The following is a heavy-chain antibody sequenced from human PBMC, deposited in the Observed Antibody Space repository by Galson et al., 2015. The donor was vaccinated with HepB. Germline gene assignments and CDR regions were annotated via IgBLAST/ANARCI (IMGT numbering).Heavy chain of an antibody. CDR2: IWYDGSNK. V-gene: IGHV3-33*08. J-gene: IGHJ2*01. D-gene: IGHD3-22*01. Sequence: SLRLSCAASGFTFSSYGMHWVRQAPGKGLEWVAVIWYDGSNKYYADSVKGRFTISRDNSKNTLYLQMNSLRAEDTAVYYCARDPSSGTDWYFDLWGRGTLVTVSS. CDR1: GFTFSSYG. CDR3: ARDPSSGTDWYFDL.